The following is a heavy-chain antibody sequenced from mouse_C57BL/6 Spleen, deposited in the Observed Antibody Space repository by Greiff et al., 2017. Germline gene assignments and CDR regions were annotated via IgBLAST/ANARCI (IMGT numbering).Heavy chain of an antibody. CDR3: TRRWFSYYFAY. Sequence: VQLQQSGAELVRPGASVTLSCKASGYTFTDYEMHWVKQTPVHGLEWIGAIDPETGGTAYNQKFKGKAILTADKSSSTAYMELRSLTSEDSAVYYCTRRWFSYYFAYWGQGTTLTVSS. D-gene: IGHD2-3*01. CDR1: GYTFTDYE. CDR2: IDPETGGT. V-gene: IGHV1-15*01. J-gene: IGHJ2*01.